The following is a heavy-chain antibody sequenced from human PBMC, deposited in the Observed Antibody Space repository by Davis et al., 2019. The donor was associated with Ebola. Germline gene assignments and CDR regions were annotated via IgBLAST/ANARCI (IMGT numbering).Heavy chain of an antibody. CDR1: GFAFSYNW. D-gene: IGHD5-12*01. CDR2: INSDGSST. Sequence: HTGGSLRLSCAASGFAFSYNWMHWVRQAPGKGLVWVSRINSDGSSTYYADSVKGRFTISRDNAKNSLYLQMNSLRAEDTAVYYCTTHYGGYVENWGQGTLVTVSS. J-gene: IGHJ4*02. V-gene: IGHV3-74*01. CDR3: TTHYGGYVEN.